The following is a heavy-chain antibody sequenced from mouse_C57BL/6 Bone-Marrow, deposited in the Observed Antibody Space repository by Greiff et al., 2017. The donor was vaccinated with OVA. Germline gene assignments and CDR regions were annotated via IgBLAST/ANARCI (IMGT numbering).Heavy chain of an antibody. Sequence: VQLQQPGAELVMPGASVKLSCKASGYTFTSYWMHWVKQRPGQGLEWIGEIDPSDSYTNYNQKFKGKSTLTVDKSSSTAYMQLSSLTSEDSAVYYCARSATTVVYFDYWGQGTTLTGSS. CDR1: GYTFTSYW. J-gene: IGHJ2*01. V-gene: IGHV1-69*01. CDR3: ARSATTVVYFDY. CDR2: IDPSDSYT. D-gene: IGHD1-1*01.